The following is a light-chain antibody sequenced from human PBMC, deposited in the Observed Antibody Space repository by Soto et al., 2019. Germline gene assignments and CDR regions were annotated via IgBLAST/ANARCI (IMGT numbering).Light chain of an antibody. Sequence: EIVLTQSPATLSVSPGERANLXCRASQSFSGDVAWYQQRPGEARRPIISAASTRAHGSPARFSGSGSVAEFTRTISSRQSEDFAVYYGQQYHNWPLTFGGGTKVDIK. J-gene: IGKJ4*01. V-gene: IGKV3-15*01. CDR3: QQYHNWPLT. CDR2: AAS. CDR1: QSFSGD.